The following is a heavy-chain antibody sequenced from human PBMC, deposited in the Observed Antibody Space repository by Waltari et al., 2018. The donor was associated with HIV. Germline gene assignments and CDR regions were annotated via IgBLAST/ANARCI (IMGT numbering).Heavy chain of an antibody. D-gene: IGHD6-13*01. CDR1: GYPFTDYY. V-gene: IGHV1-69-2*01. Sequence: EVHLVQSGPEERKPGSTMKISCRVSGYPFTDYYIHWVQEAPGRGREWMGLIDPEDGETVYAEKVQDRLTITADTSADTVYMELTSLRSDDTAVYYCASLAAAVYFDAWGQGTLLTVSS. CDR3: ASLAAAVYFDA. J-gene: IGHJ4*02. CDR2: IDPEDGET.